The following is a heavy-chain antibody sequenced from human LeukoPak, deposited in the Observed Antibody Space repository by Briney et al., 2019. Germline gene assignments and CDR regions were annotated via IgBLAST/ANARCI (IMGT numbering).Heavy chain of an antibody. V-gene: IGHV4-59*01. J-gene: IGHJ2*01. D-gene: IGHD3-22*01. Sequence: SETLSLTCTVSGGSISSYYWSWIRQPPGKGLEWIGYIYYSGSTNYNPSLKSRVTISVDTSKNQFSPKLSSVTAADTAVYYCARTSSGYYAGYLDLWGRGTLVTVSS. CDR2: IYYSGST. CDR3: ARTSSGYYAGYLDL. CDR1: GGSISSYY.